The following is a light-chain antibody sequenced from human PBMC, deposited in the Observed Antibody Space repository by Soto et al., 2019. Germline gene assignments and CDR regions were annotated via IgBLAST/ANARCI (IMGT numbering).Light chain of an antibody. CDR3: QQLNAYPLT. V-gene: IGKV1-9*01. J-gene: IGKJ4*01. Sequence: DIQMTQAPSAMSEPGVDRVAITWRASQGISSYLAWYQQKPGKAPKLLIYAASTLQSGVPSRFSGSGSGTDFTLTISSLKPEDFATYYCQQLNAYPLTFGGGTKVDIK. CDR1: QGISSY. CDR2: AAS.